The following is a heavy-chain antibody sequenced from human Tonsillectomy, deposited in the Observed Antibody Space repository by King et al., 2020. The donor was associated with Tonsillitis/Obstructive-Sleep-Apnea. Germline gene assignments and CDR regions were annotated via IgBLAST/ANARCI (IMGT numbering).Heavy chain of an antibody. Sequence: VQLQQWGAGLLKPSETLSLTCAVSGESFSAYYWSWIRQPPGKGLEWIGEINQSGSTNYNPSLKSRVTISVDTSKNQFSLRLSSVTAADTAVYYCAKVAQGGGYFDYWGQGTLVTVSS. CDR3: AKVAQGGGYFDY. CDR2: INQSGST. V-gene: IGHV4-34*01. D-gene: IGHD4-23*01. CDR1: GESFSAYY. J-gene: IGHJ4*02.